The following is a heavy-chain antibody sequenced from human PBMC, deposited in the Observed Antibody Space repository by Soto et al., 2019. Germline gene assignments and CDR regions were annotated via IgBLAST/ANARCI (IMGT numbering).Heavy chain of an antibody. V-gene: IGHV1-69*08. Sequence: QVQLVQSGAEVKKPGSSVKVSCKASGGTFSSYTISWVRQAPGQGLEWMGRIIPILGIANYAQKFQGRVTITADKSTRTAYMEMSSLRSEDTAVYYCARDGPLVVVAATRYGMDVWGQGTTVTVSS. D-gene: IGHD2-15*01. CDR2: IIPILGIA. CDR3: ARDGPLVVVAATRYGMDV. CDR1: GGTFSSYT. J-gene: IGHJ6*02.